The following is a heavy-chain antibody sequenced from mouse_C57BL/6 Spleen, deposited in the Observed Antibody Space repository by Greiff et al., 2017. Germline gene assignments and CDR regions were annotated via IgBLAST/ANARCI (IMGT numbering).Heavy chain of an antibody. Sequence: EVMLVESGGGLVQPGGSLSLSCAASGFTFTDYYMSWVRQPPGKALEWLGFIRNKANGYTTEYSASVKGRFTISRDNSQSILYLQMNALRAEDSATYYCASHLVTTGPYYAMDYWGQGTSVTVSS. CDR3: ASHLVTTGPYYAMDY. CDR1: GFTFTDYY. V-gene: IGHV7-3*01. CDR2: IRNKANGYTT. D-gene: IGHD2-2*01. J-gene: IGHJ4*01.